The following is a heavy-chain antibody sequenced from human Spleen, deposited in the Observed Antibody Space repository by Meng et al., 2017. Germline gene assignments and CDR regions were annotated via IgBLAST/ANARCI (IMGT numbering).Heavy chain of an antibody. CDR3: ARGGGNSSSIDY. V-gene: IGHV4-4*07. CDR2: IYNSGRT. CDR1: GGSIGTYY. Sequence: GSLRLSCTVSGGSIGTYYWSWIRQPAGKGLEWIGRIYNSGRTSYNFSLKSRATMSVDTSQNQFSLKLSSVTAADTAVYYCARGGGNSSSIDYWGQGTLVTVSS. D-gene: IGHD4-23*01. J-gene: IGHJ4*02.